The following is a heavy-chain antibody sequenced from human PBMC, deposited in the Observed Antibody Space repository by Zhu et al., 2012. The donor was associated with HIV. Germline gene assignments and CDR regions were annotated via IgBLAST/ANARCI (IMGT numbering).Heavy chain of an antibody. V-gene: IGHV4-38-2*01. J-gene: IGHJ3*02. D-gene: IGHD6-13*01. CDR2: IYHSGST. CDR1: GYSISSGYY. CDR3: ARLRWSPGIAAAGSAFDI. Sequence: QVQLQESGPGLVKPSETLSLTCAVSGYSISSGYYWGWIRQPPGKGLEWIGSIYHSGSTYYNPSLKSRVTISVDTSKNQFSLKLSSVTAADTAVYYCARLRWSPGIAAAGSAFDIWGQGTMVTVSS.